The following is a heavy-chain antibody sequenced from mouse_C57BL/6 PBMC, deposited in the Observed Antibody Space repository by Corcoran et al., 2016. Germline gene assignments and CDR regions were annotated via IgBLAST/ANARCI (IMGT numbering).Heavy chain of an antibody. J-gene: IGHJ2*01. V-gene: IGHV1-81*01. CDR2: IYPRSGNT. D-gene: IGHD1-1*01. CDR3: ARNYGSSYDFDY. CDR1: GYTFTSYG. Sequence: QVQLQQSGAELARPGASVKLSCKASGYTFTSYGISGVKQRTGQGLEWIGEIYPRSGNTYYNEKFKGKATLTADKSSSTAYMELRSLTSEDSAVYFCARNYGSSYDFDYWGQGTTLTVSS.